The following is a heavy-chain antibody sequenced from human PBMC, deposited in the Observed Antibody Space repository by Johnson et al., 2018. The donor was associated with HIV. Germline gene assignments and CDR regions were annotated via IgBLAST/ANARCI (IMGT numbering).Heavy chain of an antibody. D-gene: IGHD6-19*01. J-gene: IGHJ3*01. V-gene: IGHV3-30*14. CDR3: ARDLRNSGWSNGFDV. CDR2: ISYDGSNK. CDR1: GFTFSSYA. Sequence: QVQLLESGGGVVQPGRSLRLSCAASGFTFSSYAMHSVRQAPGKGLEWVAVISYDGSNKYYADSVKGRFTLSRDNSKNTLYLQMNSLRAEDTALYYCARDLRNSGWSNGFDVWGQGTMVTVSS.